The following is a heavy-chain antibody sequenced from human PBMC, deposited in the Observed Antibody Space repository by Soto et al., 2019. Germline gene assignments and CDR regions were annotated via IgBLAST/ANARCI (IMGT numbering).Heavy chain of an antibody. CDR1: GFTSSSYG. Sequence: QVQLVESGGGVVQPGRSLRLSCAASGFTSSSYGMHWVRQAPGKGLEWVAVISYDGSNKYYADSVKGRFTISRDNPKNTRYLQMNSLRDEDTAVYYCAKDRRVLSRMSYYSGRDVWGQGTTVTVSS. J-gene: IGHJ6*02. D-gene: IGHD2-15*01. V-gene: IGHV3-30*18. CDR3: AKDRRVLSRMSYYSGRDV. CDR2: ISYDGSNK.